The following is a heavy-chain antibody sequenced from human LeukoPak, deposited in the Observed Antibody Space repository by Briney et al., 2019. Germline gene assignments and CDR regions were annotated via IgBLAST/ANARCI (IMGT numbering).Heavy chain of an antibody. CDR3: ARGSSSWYLTSYYYYGMDV. CDR2: IYYSGST. V-gene: IGHV4-59*01. D-gene: IGHD6-13*01. Sequence: SETLSLTCTVPGGSISSYYWSWIRQPPGKGLEWIGYIYYSGSTNYNPSLKSRATISVDTSKNQFSLKLSSVTAADTAVYYCARGSSSWYLTSYYYYGMDVWGKGTTVTVSS. J-gene: IGHJ6*04. CDR1: GGSISSYY.